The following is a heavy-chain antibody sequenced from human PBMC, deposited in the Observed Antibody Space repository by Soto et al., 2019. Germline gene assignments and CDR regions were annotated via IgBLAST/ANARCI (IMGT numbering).Heavy chain of an antibody. CDR3: VRIRRGDGYTFGY. CDR2: INTDGSTT. Sequence: EVQLVESGGVSVQPGGSLRLSCTASEFTLSNYWMHWVRQAPGKGLVWVSRINTDGSTTTYADSVKDRFTISRDNAKNTLYLQMNSLRDEDTAVYYCVRIRRGDGYTFGYWGQGTLVTVSS. V-gene: IGHV3-74*01. CDR1: EFTLSNYW. J-gene: IGHJ4*02. D-gene: IGHD5-12*01.